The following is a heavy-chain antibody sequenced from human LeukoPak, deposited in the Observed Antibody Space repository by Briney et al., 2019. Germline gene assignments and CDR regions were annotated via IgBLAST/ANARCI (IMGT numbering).Heavy chain of an antibody. CDR2: INPNNRGT. Sequence: ASVKVSCKASGYTFTAYYIHWVRQAPGQGLEWMGWINPNNRGTNYAQKFQGRVTMTRDTSISTAYMELSRLRSDDTAVYYCPRDQGSDDSSDYWPLDYWGQGTLVTVSS. J-gene: IGHJ4*02. D-gene: IGHD3-22*01. CDR3: PRDQGSDDSSDYWPLDY. CDR1: GYTFTAYY. V-gene: IGHV1-2*02.